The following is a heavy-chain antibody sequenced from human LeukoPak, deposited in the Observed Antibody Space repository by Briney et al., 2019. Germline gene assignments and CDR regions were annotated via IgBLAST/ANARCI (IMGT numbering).Heavy chain of an antibody. CDR2: ITISGHTK. CDR3: ARGDPHADL. V-gene: IGHV3-48*03. J-gene: IGHJ5*02. CDR1: GFELNTYE. Sequence: GGSLRLSCAASGFELNTYEMNWVRQAPGEGLEWIADITISGHTKNYTDSVKGRFTISRDNAGSSLYLQMNSLRVEDTGVYYCARGDPHADLWGQGTLVTV.